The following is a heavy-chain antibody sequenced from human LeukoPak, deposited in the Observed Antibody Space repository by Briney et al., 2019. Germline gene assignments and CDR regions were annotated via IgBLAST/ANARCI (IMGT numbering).Heavy chain of an antibody. Sequence: PGRSLRLSCAASGFTFSSYAMHWVRQAPGKGLEWVAVISYDGSNKYYADSVKGRFTISRDNSKNTLYLQMNSLRAEDTAVYYCARGLLYYDSSGPLYWGQGTLVTVSS. CDR3: ARGLLYYDSSGPLY. J-gene: IGHJ4*02. CDR2: ISYDGSNK. CDR1: GFTFSSYA. V-gene: IGHV3-30-3*01. D-gene: IGHD3-22*01.